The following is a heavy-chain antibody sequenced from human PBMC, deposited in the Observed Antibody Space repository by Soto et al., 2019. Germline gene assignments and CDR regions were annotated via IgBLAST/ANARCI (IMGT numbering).Heavy chain of an antibody. Sequence: ASVKVSCKASGYTFTSYSMHWVRQAPGQRLEWMGWINAGNGNTKYSQKFQGRVTITRDTSASTAYMELSSLRSEDTAVYYCARGCSGGSFYSSWFDPWGQGTLVTVSS. D-gene: IGHD2-15*01. V-gene: IGHV1-3*01. CDR1: GYTFTSYS. J-gene: IGHJ5*02. CDR2: INAGNGNT. CDR3: ARGCSGGSFYSSWFDP.